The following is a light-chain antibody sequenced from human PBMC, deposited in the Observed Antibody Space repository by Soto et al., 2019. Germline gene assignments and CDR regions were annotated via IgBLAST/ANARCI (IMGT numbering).Light chain of an antibody. CDR1: QSVLHRSKRKNY. Sequence: DIVMTQSPDSLAVSLGERTTISCRSSQSVLHRSKRKNYLAWYQQKAGQPPKLLISWASTRESGVPDRFSGSGSGTDFTLTISSLQAEDVAPYYCQQYYSGRTFGQGTKVDIK. J-gene: IGKJ1*01. CDR3: QQYYSGRT. CDR2: WAS. V-gene: IGKV4-1*01.